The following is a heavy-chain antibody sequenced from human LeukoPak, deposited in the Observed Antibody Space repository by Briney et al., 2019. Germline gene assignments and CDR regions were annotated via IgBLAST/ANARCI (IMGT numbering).Heavy chain of an antibody. CDR3: ARARSAYSSSWYY. J-gene: IGHJ4*02. D-gene: IGHD6-13*01. CDR1: GGTFSSYA. CDR2: IIPILGIA. Sequence: SVKVSCKASGGTFSSYAISWVRQAPGQGLEWMRRIIPILGIANYAQKFQGRVTITADKSTSTAYMELSSLRSEDTAVYYCARARSAYSSSWYYWGQGTLVTVSS. V-gene: IGHV1-69*04.